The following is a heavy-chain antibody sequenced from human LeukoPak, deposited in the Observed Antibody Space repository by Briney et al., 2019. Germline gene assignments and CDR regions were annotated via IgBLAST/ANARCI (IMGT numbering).Heavy chain of an antibody. V-gene: IGHV3-53*01. J-gene: IGHJ2*01. D-gene: IGHD3-3*01. CDR2: IYSDGST. CDR1: GFTVSTNY. CDR3: ARYDFILISYFDL. Sequence: GGSLRLSCAASGFTVSTNYISWVRQAPGKKLEWVSDIYSDGSTFYADSVKGRFTISRDNSKNTLYLQMNSLRAEDTAVYHCARYDFILISYFDLWGRGTLVTVSS.